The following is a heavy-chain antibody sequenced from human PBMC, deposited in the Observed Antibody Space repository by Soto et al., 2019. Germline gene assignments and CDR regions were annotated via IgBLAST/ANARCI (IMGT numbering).Heavy chain of an antibody. CDR3: ARVAGLSGWSKPCDY. V-gene: IGHV1-18*01. Sequence: GTSVKVSCKASGYTLTSYGSSRVRQAPGQGLEWMGWISAYNGNTNYAQKLQGRVTMTTDTSTSTAYMELRSLRSDDTAVYYCARVAGLSGWSKPCDYWGQGTLVTVSS. J-gene: IGHJ4*02. D-gene: IGHD6-19*01. CDR1: GYTLTSYG. CDR2: ISAYNGNT.